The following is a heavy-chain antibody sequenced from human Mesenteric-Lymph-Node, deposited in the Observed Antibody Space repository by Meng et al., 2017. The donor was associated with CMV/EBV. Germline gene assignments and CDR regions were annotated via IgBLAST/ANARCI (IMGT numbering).Heavy chain of an antibody. CDR1: GFTFSNYA. J-gene: IGHJ6*02. CDR3: ARDLIVGATYYYYYGMDV. D-gene: IGHD1-26*01. Sequence: GGSLRLSCAASGFTFSNYAMNWVRQAPGKGLEWVSAISGSGDSTYYADSVKGRFTISRDNSRNTLYLQTNSLRAEDTAVYYCARDLIVGATYYYYYGMDVWGQGTTVTVSS. V-gene: IGHV3-23*01. CDR2: ISGSGDST.